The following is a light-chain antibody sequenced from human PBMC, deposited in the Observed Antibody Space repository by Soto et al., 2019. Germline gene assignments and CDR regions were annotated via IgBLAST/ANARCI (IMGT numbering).Light chain of an antibody. Sequence: DIQMTQSPSSLSASVGDRVTITCQASQDISNYLNWYQQKPGKAPKLLISAASFLQSGVPSRFSGSGSGTDFTLTISSLQPEDFATYYCQQSYSTPLTFGPGTKVDIK. J-gene: IGKJ3*01. V-gene: IGKV1-39*01. CDR3: QQSYSTPLT. CDR1: QDISNY. CDR2: AAS.